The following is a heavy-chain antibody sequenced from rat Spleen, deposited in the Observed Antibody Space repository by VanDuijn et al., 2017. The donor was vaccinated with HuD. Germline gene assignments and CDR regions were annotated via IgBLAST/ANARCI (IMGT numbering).Heavy chain of an antibody. CDR3: ARSLRDTGDYFDY. Sequence: EVKLVESGGGLVQPGRSLKLSCAASGFTFSDYSMAWVRQAPTKGLEWVATISYDGSSTYYRDSVKGRFTISRDNAKSTLYLQMDSLRSEDTATYYCARSLRDTGDYFDYWGQGVMVTVSS. J-gene: IGHJ2*01. CDR2: ISYDGSST. CDR1: GFTFSDYS. D-gene: IGHD4-3*01. V-gene: IGHV5-29*01.